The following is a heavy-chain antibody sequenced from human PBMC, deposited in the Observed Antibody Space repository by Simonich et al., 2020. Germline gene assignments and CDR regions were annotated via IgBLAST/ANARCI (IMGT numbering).Heavy chain of an antibody. V-gene: IGHV1-18*01. CDR2: SSAYKGIT. CDR3: ARDQGGRAAAATDY. J-gene: IGHJ4*02. Sequence: QVQLVQSGAEVKKPGASVKVSCKASGYTFTSYGISCVRQAPGQGLEWMGWSSAYKGITNYAQKHHVRVTMTPNTSTSTAYMELRSLRSDDTAVYYCARDQGGRAAAATDYWGQGTLVTVSS. D-gene: IGHD6-13*01. CDR1: GYTFTSYG.